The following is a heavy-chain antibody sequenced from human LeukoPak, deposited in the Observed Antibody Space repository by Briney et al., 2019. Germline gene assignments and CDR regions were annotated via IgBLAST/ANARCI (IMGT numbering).Heavy chain of an antibody. CDR2: IGSRADTYAT. CDR3: ARDRSGELFLGY. D-gene: IGHD3-10*01. V-gene: IGHV3-73*01. J-gene: IGHJ4*02. Sequence: GGSLRLSCAVSGFTFSGSAMHWVRQASGKGLEWVGRIGSRADTYATTYAASVKGRFTISRDDSKNTAYLQMNNLKTEDTAVYYCARDRSGELFLGYWGQGTLVTVSS. CDR1: GFTFSGSA.